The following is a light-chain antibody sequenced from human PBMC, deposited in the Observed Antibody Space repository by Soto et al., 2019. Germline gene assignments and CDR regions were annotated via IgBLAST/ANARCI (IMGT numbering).Light chain of an antibody. CDR2: EVS. CDR3: SSYTSSSNSV. Sequence: QSALTQPPSVSGSPGQSVTISCTGTSSDVGSYNRVSWYQQPPGTAPKLMIYEVSNRPSGVPDRFSGSKSGNTASLTISGLQAEDEADYYCSSYTSSSNSVFGTGTKLTVL. V-gene: IGLV2-18*02. CDR1: SSDVGSYNR. J-gene: IGLJ1*01.